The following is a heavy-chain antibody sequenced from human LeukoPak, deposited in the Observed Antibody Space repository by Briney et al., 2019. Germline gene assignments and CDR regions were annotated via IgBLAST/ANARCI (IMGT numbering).Heavy chain of an antibody. CDR3: AREIFPVGYSYGYYDY. CDR1: GFTFSSYA. V-gene: IGHV3-30*14. D-gene: IGHD5-18*01. Sequence: GGSLRLSCAASGFTFSSYAMHWVRQAPGKGLEWVAVISYDGSNKYHADSVKGRFTISRDNSKNTLYLQMNSLRAEDTAVYYCAREIFPVGYSYGYYDYWGQGTLVTVSS. CDR2: ISYDGSNK. J-gene: IGHJ4*02.